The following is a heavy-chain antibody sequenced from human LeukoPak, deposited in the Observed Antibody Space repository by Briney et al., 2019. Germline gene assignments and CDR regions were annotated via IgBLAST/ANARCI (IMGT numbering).Heavy chain of an antibody. D-gene: IGHD3-10*01. CDR3: ARGMGFGEAYYYYMDV. Sequence: GGSLRLSCTVSGFTVSSNSMSWVRQAPGKGLEWVSFIYSDNTHYSDSVKGRFTISRDNSKNTLYLQMNSLRAEDTAVYYCARGMGFGEAYYYYMDVWGKGTTVTVSS. CDR1: GFTVSSNS. V-gene: IGHV3-53*01. J-gene: IGHJ6*03. CDR2: IYSDNT.